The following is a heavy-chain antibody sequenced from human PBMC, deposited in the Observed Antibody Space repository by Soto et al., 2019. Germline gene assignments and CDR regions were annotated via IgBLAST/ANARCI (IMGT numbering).Heavy chain of an antibody. Sequence: SETLSLTCDVSGYAISSGFYWAWIRQPPGKRLGWIGNIYHTGTTYYNPSLKSRVTMSVDTSKNQFSLRLSSVTAADTAVFYCARVRTVGMSGSPGDSWGQGTLVTVSS. D-gene: IGHD3-10*01. CDR3: ARVRTVGMSGSPGDS. CDR1: GYAISSGFY. J-gene: IGHJ4*02. V-gene: IGHV4-38-2*01. CDR2: IYHTGTT.